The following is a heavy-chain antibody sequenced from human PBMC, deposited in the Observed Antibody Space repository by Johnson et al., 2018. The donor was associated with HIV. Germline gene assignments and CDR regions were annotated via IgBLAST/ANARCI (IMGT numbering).Heavy chain of an antibody. V-gene: IGHV3-30*03. CDR1: GFTFSNYG. Sequence: QVQLVESGGGVVQPGRSLRLSCAASGFTFSNYGMHWVRQAPGKGLEWVAVISYDGSNKYYADSVKGRFTISRDNSKNTVYLQMNSLRAEDTAVLYCARDGSGRGLVGATDAFDIWGQGTMVTVSS. J-gene: IGHJ3*02. CDR2: ISYDGSNK. CDR3: ARDGSGRGLVGATDAFDI. D-gene: IGHD1-26*01.